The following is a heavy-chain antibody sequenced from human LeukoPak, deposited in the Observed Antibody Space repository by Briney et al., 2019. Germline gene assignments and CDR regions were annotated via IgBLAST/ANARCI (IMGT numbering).Heavy chain of an antibody. Sequence: PSETLSLTCAVYGGSFSGYYWNWIRQSPGKGLEWIGEINHSGSTNYNPPLKSRVTISVDTSTNQFSLKLSSVTAADTTVYCCARGFGSGWSALFDYWGQGTLVTVSS. J-gene: IGHJ4*02. CDR2: INHSGST. CDR3: ARGFGSGWSALFDY. CDR1: GGSFSGYY. V-gene: IGHV4-34*01. D-gene: IGHD6-19*01.